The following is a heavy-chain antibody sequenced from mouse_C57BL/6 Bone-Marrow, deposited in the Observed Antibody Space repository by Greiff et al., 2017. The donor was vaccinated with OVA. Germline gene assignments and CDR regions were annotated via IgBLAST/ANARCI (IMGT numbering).Heavy chain of an antibody. CDR2: IYPRDGST. J-gene: IGHJ1*03. V-gene: IGHV1-85*01. CDR3: ARGGYYEDWYFDV. Sequence: VQLQQSGPELVKPGASVKLSCKASGYTFTSYDINWVKQRHGQGLEWIGWIYPRDGSTKYNEKFKGKATLTVDTSSSTAYMELHSLTSEDSAVYFCARGGYYEDWYFDVWGTGTTVTVSS. D-gene: IGHD2-3*01. CDR1: GYTFTSYD.